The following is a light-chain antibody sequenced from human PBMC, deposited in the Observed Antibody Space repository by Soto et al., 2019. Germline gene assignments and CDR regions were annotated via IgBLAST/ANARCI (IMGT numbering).Light chain of an antibody. CDR3: SSYTSSSTLYV. Sequence: QSALTQPASVSGSPGQSITISFTGTSSDVGGYNYVSWYQQNPGKAPKLMIYDVSNRPSGVSNRFSGSTSGNTASLTISGLQAEDEADYYCSSYTSSSTLYVFGTGTKLTVL. J-gene: IGLJ1*01. CDR1: SSDVGGYNY. CDR2: DVS. V-gene: IGLV2-14*01.